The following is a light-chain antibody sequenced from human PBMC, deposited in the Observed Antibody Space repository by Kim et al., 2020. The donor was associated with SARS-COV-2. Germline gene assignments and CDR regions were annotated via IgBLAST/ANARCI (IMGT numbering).Light chain of an antibody. V-gene: IGLV3-1*01. CDR2: QDS. CDR1: KLGDKY. CDR3: QAWDSSTVV. Sequence: VSPGQTTSRTCSGDKLGDKYACWYQQKPGQSPVMVIYQDSKRPSGIPERFSGSNSGNTATLTISGTQAMDEADYYCQAWDSSTVVFGGGTQLTVL. J-gene: IGLJ2*01.